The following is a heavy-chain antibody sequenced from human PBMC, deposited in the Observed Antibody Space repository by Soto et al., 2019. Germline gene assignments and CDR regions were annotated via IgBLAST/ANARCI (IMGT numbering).Heavy chain of an antibody. D-gene: IGHD3-3*01. CDR1: GFTFSIYS. J-gene: IGHJ3*02. CDR2: ISGSGGST. V-gene: IGHV3-23*01. CDR3: AKDWTSI. Sequence: EVQLLESGGGLVQPGGSLRISCAASGFTFSIYSMTWVRQAPGKGLEWVSTISGSGGSTYYTESVKGRFTISRDNSKNTLFLQMNSLRVEDTAAYYCAKDWTSIWGQGTMVTVSS.